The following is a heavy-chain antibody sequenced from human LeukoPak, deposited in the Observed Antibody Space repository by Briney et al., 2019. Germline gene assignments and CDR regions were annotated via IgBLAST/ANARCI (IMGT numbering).Heavy chain of an antibody. CDR3: ARSRIAALAKGGFYYFDF. D-gene: IGHD6-13*01. CDR1: GGSISSSEYY. CDR2: IYYSGST. Sequence: SQTLSLTCTVSGGSISSSEYYWSWIRQHPGKGLEWFGYIYYSGSTYYNPSLKSRATTSIVTSKNQFSLKLNSVTAADTAVYYCARSRIAALAKGGFYYFDFWGQGTLVTVSS. V-gene: IGHV4-31*03. J-gene: IGHJ4*02.